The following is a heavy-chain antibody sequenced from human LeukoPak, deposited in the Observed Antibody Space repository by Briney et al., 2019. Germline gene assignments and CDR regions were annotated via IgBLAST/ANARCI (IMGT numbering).Heavy chain of an antibody. V-gene: IGHV4-59*01. CDR1: GGSISSYY. CDR3: ARGEPAFSSGWYTYYFDY. Sequence: SETLSLTCTVSGGSISSYYWSWIRQTPGKGLEWIGYIYYSGTTNYNPSLRSRVAISLDTSKNQFSLKLSSVTAADTAVYYCARGEPAFSSGWYTYYFDYWGQGTLVTVSS. J-gene: IGHJ4*02. D-gene: IGHD6-19*01. CDR2: IYYSGTT.